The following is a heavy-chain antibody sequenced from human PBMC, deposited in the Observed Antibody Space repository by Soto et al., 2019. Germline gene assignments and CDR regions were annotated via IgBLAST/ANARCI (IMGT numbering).Heavy chain of an antibody. CDR3: ASENLDVGYYDILSAHHALDI. CDR2: INHMGST. J-gene: IGHJ3*02. V-gene: IGHV4-34*01. D-gene: IGHD3-9*01. CDR1: GGSFSGYF. Sequence: QVRLQQWGAGLLKPSETLSLTCTVFGGSFSGYFWTWIRQPPGKGLEWIGDINHMGSTNYIPSLKSLVTMSVDTSNNQSYQKLSSMTAADTAVYYCASENLDVGYYDILSAHHALDIWGQGTMVTVSS.